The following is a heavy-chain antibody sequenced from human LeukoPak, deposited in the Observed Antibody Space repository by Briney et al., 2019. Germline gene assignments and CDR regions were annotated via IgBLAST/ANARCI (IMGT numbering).Heavy chain of an antibody. Sequence: ASVKVSCKASGYTFTVYYMHWVRQAPGQGLEWMGRINPNSGGTNYAQKFQGRVTMTRDTSISTAYMELSRLRSDDTAVYYCARDHPDYYFDYWGQGTLVTVSS. CDR3: ARDHPDYYFDY. CDR1: GYTFTVYY. J-gene: IGHJ4*02. CDR2: INPNSGGT. V-gene: IGHV1-2*06.